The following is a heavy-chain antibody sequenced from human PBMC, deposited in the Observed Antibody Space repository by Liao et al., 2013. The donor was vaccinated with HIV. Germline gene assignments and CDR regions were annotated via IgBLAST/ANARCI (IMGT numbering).Heavy chain of an antibody. CDR3: ARAQGNDFWSNYYTFDY. J-gene: IGHJ4*02. Sequence: QVRLQHWGAGLLKPSETLSLTCAVSGGSISSGGYSWSWIRQPPGKGLEWIGYIYHSGSTHYNPSLKSGVTISVDTSKNQFSLKLTSVTAADTAVYYCARAQGNDFWSNYYTFDYWGPGTLVTVSS. CDR2: IYHSGST. D-gene: IGHD3-3*01. V-gene: IGHV4-30-2*01. CDR1: GGSISSGGYS.